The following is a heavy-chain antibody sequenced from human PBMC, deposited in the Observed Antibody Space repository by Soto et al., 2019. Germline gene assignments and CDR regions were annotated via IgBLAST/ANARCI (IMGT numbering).Heavy chain of an antibody. CDR2: IDASSGYM. D-gene: IGHD1-1*01. CDR1: VFTFNTYA. V-gene: IGHV3-21*01. CDR3: ARDPVNNHSGLEV. Sequence: PVGSLRLSCVCSVFTFNTYAMNCVRHSPGKWLEWVSSIDASSGYMYYADSVKGRVTISRDNAKNSLYLQMNSLRAEDTAVYYCARDPVNNHSGLEVWGQGTTVNVSS. J-gene: IGHJ6*01.